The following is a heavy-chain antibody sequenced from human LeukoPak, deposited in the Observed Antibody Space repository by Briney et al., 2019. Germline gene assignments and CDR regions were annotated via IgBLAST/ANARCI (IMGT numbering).Heavy chain of an antibody. CDR3: ARDDYGDYEGYFDY. Sequence: ASVKVSCKASGYTFTSYGISWVRQAPGQGLEWMGWISAYNGNTNYAQKLQGRVTMTTDTSTSTAYMELRSLRSDDTAVYYCARDDYGDYEGYFDYWGQGTLVTVSS. CDR2: ISAYNGNT. D-gene: IGHD4-17*01. CDR1: GYTFTSYG. J-gene: IGHJ4*02. V-gene: IGHV1-18*01.